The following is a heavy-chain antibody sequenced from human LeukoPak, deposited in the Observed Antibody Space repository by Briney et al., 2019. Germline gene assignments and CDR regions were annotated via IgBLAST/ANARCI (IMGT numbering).Heavy chain of an antibody. CDR3: AAEGGEREFDY. V-gene: IGHV4-39*01. CDR2: IYYSGST. J-gene: IGHJ4*02. CDR1: GGSISSSSYY. Sequence: KPSETLSLTCTVSGGSISSSSYYWGWIRQPPGKGLEWIGSIYYSGSTYYNPSLKSRVTISVDTSKNQFSLKLSSVTAADTAVYYCAAEGGEREFDYWGQGTLVTVSS. D-gene: IGHD7-27*01.